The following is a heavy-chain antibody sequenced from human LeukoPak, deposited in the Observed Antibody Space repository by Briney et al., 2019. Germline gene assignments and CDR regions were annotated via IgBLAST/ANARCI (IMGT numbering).Heavy chain of an antibody. CDR2: ISGSSNYI. CDR3: ARMVLYDILTGYYL. V-gene: IGHV3-48*02. CDR1: GFTFSSYS. D-gene: IGHD3-9*01. J-gene: IGHJ4*02. Sequence: PGGSLRLSCTASGFTFSSYSMNWVRQAPGKGLEWVSYISGSSNYIYYADSVKGRFTISRDNAKNSLYLQMNSLRDEDTAVYYCARMVLYDILTGYYLWGQGTLVTVSS.